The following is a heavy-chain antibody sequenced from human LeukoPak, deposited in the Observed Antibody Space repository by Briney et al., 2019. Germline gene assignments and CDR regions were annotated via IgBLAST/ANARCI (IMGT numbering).Heavy chain of an antibody. CDR3: ARGLLTAVGLSYWFDP. V-gene: IGHV1-18*01. CDR1: GYTFTSYG. J-gene: IGHJ5*02. D-gene: IGHD6-13*01. Sequence: ASVKLSCNASGYTFTSYGISWMRLAPGQGLDWMGWISTYNGNTNYAQKLQGRVTMTTDTSTSTAYMELLSLRSDDTAVYCCARGLLTAVGLSYWFDPWGQGTLVTVSS. CDR2: ISTYNGNT.